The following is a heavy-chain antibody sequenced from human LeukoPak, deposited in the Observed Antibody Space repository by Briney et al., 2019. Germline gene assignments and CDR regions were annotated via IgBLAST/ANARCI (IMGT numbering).Heavy chain of an antibody. CDR2: ITSDGSVT. V-gene: IGHV3-74*01. J-gene: IGHJ4*02. CDR3: ASFACSSGTCYDYFDY. D-gene: IGHD2-15*01. CDR1: GFTFSTFW. Sequence: PGGSLRLSCAASGFTFSTFWMHWVRQAPGKGLVWVSRITSDGSVTSYADSVKGRFTISRDNAKNTVYPQMNSLRAEDTAVYYCASFACSSGTCYDYFDYWGQGNLVTVSS.